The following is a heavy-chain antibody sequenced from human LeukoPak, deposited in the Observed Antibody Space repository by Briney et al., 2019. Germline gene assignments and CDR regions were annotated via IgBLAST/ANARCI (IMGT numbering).Heavy chain of an antibody. CDR1: GFTFSSYG. V-gene: IGHV3-30*03. Sequence: TGGSLRLSCAASGFTFSSYGMHWVRQAPGKGLEWVAVISYDGSNKYYADSVKGRFTISRHNSKNTLYLQMNSLRAEDTAVYYCVASTCWGQGTLVTVSS. CDR2: ISYDGSNK. D-gene: IGHD2-15*01. J-gene: IGHJ4*02. CDR3: VASTC.